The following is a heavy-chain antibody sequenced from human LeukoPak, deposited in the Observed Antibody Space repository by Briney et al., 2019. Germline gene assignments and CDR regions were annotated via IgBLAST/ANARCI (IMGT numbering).Heavy chain of an antibody. CDR1: GFTFDDYA. J-gene: IGHJ4*02. CDR2: VSWNSGSI. D-gene: IGHD2-2*02. V-gene: IGHV3-9*01. CDR3: ARDLDIVVVPAAIEIDY. Sequence: GRSLRLSCAASGFTFDDYAMHWVRQAPGKGLEWVSGVSWNSGSIGYADSVKGRFTISRDNAKNSLYLQMNSLRAEDTAVYYSARDLDIVVVPAAIEIDYWGQGTLVTVSS.